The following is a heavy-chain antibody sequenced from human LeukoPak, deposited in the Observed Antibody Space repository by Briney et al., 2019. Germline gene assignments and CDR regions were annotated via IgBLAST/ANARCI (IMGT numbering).Heavy chain of an antibody. CDR1: GFSFSNFG. CDR3: VRGEYSSSWHSEYYQH. D-gene: IGHD6-13*01. Sequence: SGGSLRLSCAASGFSFSNFGMHWVRQAPGKGLEWVAIIWHDGSNSYYADSVKGRFTLSRDNSKNTLYLQMDSLGVEDTALYYCVRGEYSSSWHSEYYQHWGQGTLVTVSS. V-gene: IGHV3-33*01. CDR2: IWHDGSNS. J-gene: IGHJ1*01.